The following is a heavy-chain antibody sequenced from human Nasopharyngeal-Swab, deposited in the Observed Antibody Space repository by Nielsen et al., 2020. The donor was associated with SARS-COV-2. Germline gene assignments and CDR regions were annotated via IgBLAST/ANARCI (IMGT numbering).Heavy chain of an antibody. Sequence: GESLKISCAASGFTFSSYGVHWVRQAPGKGLEWVAVISYDGSNKYYADSVKGRFTISRDNSKNTLYLQMNCLRAEDTAVYYCARGPWKQWLVLLVASPFDYWGQGTLVTVSS. D-gene: IGHD6-19*01. V-gene: IGHV3-30*03. CDR3: ARGPWKQWLVLLVASPFDY. CDR2: ISYDGSNK. J-gene: IGHJ4*02. CDR1: GFTFSSYG.